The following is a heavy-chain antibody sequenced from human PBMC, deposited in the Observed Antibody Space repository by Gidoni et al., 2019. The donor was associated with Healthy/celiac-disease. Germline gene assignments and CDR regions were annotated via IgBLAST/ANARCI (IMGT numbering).Heavy chain of an antibody. CDR3: ASPSPRSSGWPPDSGWYFDL. D-gene: IGHD6-19*01. CDR2: IDPSDSYT. V-gene: IGHV5-10-1*01. Sequence: SGYSFTSYWISWVRQMPGKGLEWMGRIDPSDSYTNYSPSFQGHVTISADKSISTAYLQWSSLKASDTAMYYCASPSPRSSGWPPDSGWYFDLWGRGTLVTVSS. J-gene: IGHJ2*01. CDR1: GYSFTSYW.